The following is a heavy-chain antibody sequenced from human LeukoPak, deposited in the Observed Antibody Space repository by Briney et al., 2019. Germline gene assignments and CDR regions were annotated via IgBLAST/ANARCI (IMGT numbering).Heavy chain of an antibody. CDR3: ARGGGRSRLYYYYYMDV. CDR1: GFTFSSYS. D-gene: IGHD1-26*01. J-gene: IGHJ6*03. V-gene: IGHV3-21*01. CDR2: ISSSSSYI. Sequence: GGSLRLSCAASGFTFSSYSMNWVRQAPGKGLECVSSISSSSSYIYYADSVKGRFTISRDNAKNSLYLQMNSLRAEDTAVYYCARGGGRSRLYYYYYMDVWGKGTTVTVSS.